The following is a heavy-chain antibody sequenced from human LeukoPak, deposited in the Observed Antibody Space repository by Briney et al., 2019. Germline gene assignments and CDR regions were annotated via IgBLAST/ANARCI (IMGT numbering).Heavy chain of an antibody. V-gene: IGHV3-23*01. Sequence: GGSLRLSCAASGFTFSSYVMRWVRQAPGKGLEWVSTIDGSGVGTYYADSVKGRFTISRDNSKNTLYLQLNSLRPEDTALYYCARDGYCSSTGCSAYFFDSWGQGTLVTVSS. J-gene: IGHJ4*02. CDR3: ARDGYCSSTGCSAYFFDS. CDR1: GFTFSSYV. CDR2: IDGSGVGT. D-gene: IGHD2-2*03.